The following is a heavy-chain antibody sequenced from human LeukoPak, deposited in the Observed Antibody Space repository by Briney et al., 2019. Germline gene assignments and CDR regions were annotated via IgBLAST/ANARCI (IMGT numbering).Heavy chain of an antibody. Sequence: ASEKVSCKASGYTLTSNYIHWVRQAPGQGHEWMGMIYPRDGSTSYAQKFQGSVTVTRDPSTSTVHMELSGLRSEDTAVYYCARDQEGFDYWGQGTLVTVSS. CDR1: GYTLTSNY. CDR3: ARDQEGFDY. CDR2: IYPRDGST. J-gene: IGHJ4*02. V-gene: IGHV1-46*01.